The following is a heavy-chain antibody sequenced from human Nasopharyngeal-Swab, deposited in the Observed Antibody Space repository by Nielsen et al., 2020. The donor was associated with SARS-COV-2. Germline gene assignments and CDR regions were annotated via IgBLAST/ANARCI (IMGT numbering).Heavy chain of an antibody. CDR2: IWYDGSNK. D-gene: IGHD4-17*01. CDR3: ARDLATVTTTPGMDV. Sequence: PGKGLEWVAVIWYDGSNKYYADSVKGRFTISRDNSKNTLYLQMNSLRAEDTAVYYCARDLATVTTTPGMDVWGQGTTVTV. V-gene: IGHV3-33*01. J-gene: IGHJ6*02.